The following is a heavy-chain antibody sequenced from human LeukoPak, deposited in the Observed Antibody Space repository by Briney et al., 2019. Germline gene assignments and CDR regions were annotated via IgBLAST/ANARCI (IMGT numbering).Heavy chain of an antibody. CDR3: ARDRGGGSYS. J-gene: IGHJ1*01. D-gene: IGHD1-26*01. CDR1: GFSFSTCA. V-gene: IGHV3-33*01. CDR2: IWSDGTNE. Sequence: GGSLRLSCVASGFSFSTCAIHWVRQAPGKGLEWVAIIWSDGTNEKYANSVKGRFTISRDNFENTVYLQMNSLRAEDTAVYYCARDRGGGSYSWGQGPWSPSPQ.